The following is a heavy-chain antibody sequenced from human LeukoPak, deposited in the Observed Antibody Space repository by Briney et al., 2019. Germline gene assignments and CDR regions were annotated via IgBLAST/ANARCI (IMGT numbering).Heavy chain of an antibody. V-gene: IGHV1-69*04. CDR2: IIPILDIA. CDR3: ARERSHSSSWYDY. D-gene: IGHD6-13*01. Sequence: SVKVSCKASGGTFSSYAISWVRQAPGHRLGWMGRIIPILDIANYAQKFQGRVTITADKSTSTAYMELSSLRSEDTAVYYCARERSHSSSWYDYWGQGTLVTVSS. CDR1: GGTFSSYA. J-gene: IGHJ4*02.